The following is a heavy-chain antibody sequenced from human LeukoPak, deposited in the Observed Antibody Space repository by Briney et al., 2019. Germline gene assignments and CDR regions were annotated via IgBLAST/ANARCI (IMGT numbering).Heavy chain of an antibody. V-gene: IGHV3-66*01. J-gene: IGHJ4*02. Sequence: GGSLRLSCAASGFTVDRKHMTWVRQAPGKVLQWISFIYTGGNTYYSDSVKGRFTVSRDTSKNTLYLQMDSLRDEDTGVYRCAARDGGDYPYFDYWGPGTLVTVSS. CDR1: GFTVDRKH. CDR2: IYTGGNT. CDR3: AARDGGDYPYFDY. D-gene: IGHD4-17*01.